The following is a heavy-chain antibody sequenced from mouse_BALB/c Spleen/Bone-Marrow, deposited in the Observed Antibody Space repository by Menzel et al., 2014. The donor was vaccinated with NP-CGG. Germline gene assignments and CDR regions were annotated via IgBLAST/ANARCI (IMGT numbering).Heavy chain of an antibody. CDR1: GFSLTSCG. D-gene: IGHD2-2*01. V-gene: IGHV2-4-1*01. Sequence: VQLQQSGPGLVQPSQSLSITCPVSGFSLTSCGVHWVRQSPGKGLDRLGVIWGGGSTDYNAAFISRLSISKDNTKNQVFIKMNSLQPKDTAIYDCARKPVYYGYDEAMEYRGQGTSVTVSP. J-gene: IGHJ4*01. CDR2: IWGGGST. CDR3: ARKPVYYGYDEAMEY.